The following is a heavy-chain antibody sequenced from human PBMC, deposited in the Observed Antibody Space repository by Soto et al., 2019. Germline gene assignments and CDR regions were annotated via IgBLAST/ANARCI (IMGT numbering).Heavy chain of an antibody. J-gene: IGHJ4*02. V-gene: IGHV5-51*01. CDR3: SPLASYGPSHY. D-gene: IGHD5-18*01. Sequence: PGESLKISCKGSGYIFSNYWIAWVRQMPGKGLESMGIIFAGDSDVRYSPSFQGQVTISVDKSISTAYLQWSSLKASDTALYYCSPLASYGPSHYWGQGTQVTVSS. CDR2: IFAGDSDV. CDR1: GYIFSNYW.